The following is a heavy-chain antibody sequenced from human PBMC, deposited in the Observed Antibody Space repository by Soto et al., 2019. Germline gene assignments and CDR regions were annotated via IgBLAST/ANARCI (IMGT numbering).Heavy chain of an antibody. CDR1: GYTFTGYY. CDR2: INPNSGGT. CDR3: ARELFEYSSSYYFDY. J-gene: IGHJ4*02. D-gene: IGHD6-6*01. V-gene: IGHV1-2*04. Sequence: ASVKVSCKASGYTFTGYYMHWVRQAPGQGLEWMGWINPNSGGTNYAQKFQGWVTMTRDTSISTAYMELSRLRSDDTAVYYCARELFEYSSSYYFDYWGQGTLVTVSS.